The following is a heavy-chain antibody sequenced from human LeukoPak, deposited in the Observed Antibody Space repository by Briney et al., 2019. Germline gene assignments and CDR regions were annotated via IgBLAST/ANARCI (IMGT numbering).Heavy chain of an antibody. D-gene: IGHD1-1*01. CDR3: ARDYPTSGIVTIFDC. V-gene: IGHV3-23*01. Sequence: LGGSLRLSCASSGFTFNNYAMTWVRQAPGKGLEWVSSITASGGSTYCADSVKGRFTISRDNSKNTLYLQMSSLRAEDTAVYYCARDYPTSGIVTIFDCWGQGTLVTVSS. CDR1: GFTFNNYA. CDR2: ITASGGST. J-gene: IGHJ4*02.